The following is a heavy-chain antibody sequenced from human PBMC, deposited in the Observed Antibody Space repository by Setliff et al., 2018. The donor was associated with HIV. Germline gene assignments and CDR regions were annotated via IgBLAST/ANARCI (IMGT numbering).Heavy chain of an antibody. D-gene: IGHD6-13*01. CDR3: ARDQFGSSWVFDY. V-gene: IGHV4-59*11. CDR2: IYWTGKT. J-gene: IGHJ4*02. Sequence: ETLSLTCTVSGASFTTHYWSLIRQPPGKGLEYIGYIYWTGKTDYNPSLKSRVTISVDTSKNQFSLKLSSVTAADTAVYYCARDQFGSSWVFDYWGQGTLVTVSS. CDR1: GASFTTHY.